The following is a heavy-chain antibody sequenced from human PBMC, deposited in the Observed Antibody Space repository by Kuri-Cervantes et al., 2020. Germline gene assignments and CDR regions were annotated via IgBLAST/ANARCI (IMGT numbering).Heavy chain of an antibody. D-gene: IGHD2-8*02. CDR1: GYSISSGYY. V-gene: IGHV4-38-2*02. CDR3: ARVPFTGYYFDY. Sequence: ESLKISCTVSGYSISSGYYWGWIRQPPGKGLEWIGNIYHSGSTNYNPSLKSRVTISVDTSKNQFSLKLSSVTAADTAVYYCARVPFTGYYFDYWGQGTLVTVSS. J-gene: IGHJ4*02. CDR2: IYHSGST.